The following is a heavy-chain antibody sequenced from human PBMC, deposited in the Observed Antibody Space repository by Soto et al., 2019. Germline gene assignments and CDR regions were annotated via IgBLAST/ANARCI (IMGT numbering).Heavy chain of an antibody. Sequence: QVQLVQSGAEVKKPGSSVKVSCKVSGGIFSSYAIGWVRQAPGQGLEWMAGIIPITGTTNRAQKFQGRVPVTADESTTTVYMELSSLTAEDTAVYYCAREYSSSSQYLYFDVWGRGTLVTVSS. CDR3: AREYSSSSQYLYFDV. J-gene: IGHJ2*01. D-gene: IGHD6-6*01. CDR1: GGIFSSYA. CDR2: IIPITGTT. V-gene: IGHV1-69*01.